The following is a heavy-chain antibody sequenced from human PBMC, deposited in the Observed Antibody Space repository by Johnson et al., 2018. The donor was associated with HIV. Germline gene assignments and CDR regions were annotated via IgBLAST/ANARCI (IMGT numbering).Heavy chain of an antibody. D-gene: IGHD3-22*01. CDR1: GFTFSIYG. Sequence: QVQLVESGGGVVQPGRSLRLSCAASGFTFSIYGMHWVRQAPGKGLEWVAVISYDGSNKYYADSVKGRFTISRDNSKNTLYLQMNSLRAEDTAVYYCARGCATYDSSGYYYAGDAFDIWGQGTLVIVSS. CDR2: ISYDGSNK. J-gene: IGHJ3*02. CDR3: ARGCATYDSSGYYYAGDAFDI. V-gene: IGHV3-30*03.